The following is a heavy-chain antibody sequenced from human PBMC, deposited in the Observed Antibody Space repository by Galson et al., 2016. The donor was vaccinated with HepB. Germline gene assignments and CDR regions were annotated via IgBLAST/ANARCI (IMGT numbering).Heavy chain of an antibody. V-gene: IGHV3-48*03. J-gene: IGHJ4*02. CDR2: ISSSGSTI. Sequence: SLRLSCAASGFTFSTYEMNWVRQAPGKGLEWVSYISSSGSTIYYADSVKGRFTISRDNAKSSLYLQMNSLRAEDTAVYYCATTRLLDNWGQGILVTVSS. CDR1: GFTFSTYE. CDR3: ATTRLLDN.